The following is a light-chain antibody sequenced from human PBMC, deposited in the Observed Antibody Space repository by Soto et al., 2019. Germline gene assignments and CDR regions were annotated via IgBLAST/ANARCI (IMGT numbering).Light chain of an antibody. J-gene: IGLJ1*01. Sequence: QSVLTQAASVSGSPGQSITISCTGTSSDVGGYNYVSWYQQFPGKVPKLLIYNVSNRPSGVSNRFSGSKSGNTASLTISGLQAEDEADYFCSSHSATSPYVFGTGTKVTVL. V-gene: IGLV2-14*01. CDR3: SSHSATSPYV. CDR2: NVS. CDR1: SSDVGGYNY.